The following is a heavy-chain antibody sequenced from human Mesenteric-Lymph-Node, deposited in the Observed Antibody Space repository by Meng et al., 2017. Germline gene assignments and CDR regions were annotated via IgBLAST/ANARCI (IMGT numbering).Heavy chain of an antibody. J-gene: IGHJ4*02. Sequence: GGSLRLSCAASGFTFSSYAMHWVRQAPGKGLEWVAVISYDGSNKYYADSVKGRFTISRDNSKNTLYLQINSLRADDTALYYCARGPNHHVYLDYWGQGTLVTVSS. CDR1: GFTFSSYA. V-gene: IGHV3-30*04. CDR3: ARGPNHHVYLDY. CDR2: ISYDGSNK. D-gene: IGHD1-14*01.